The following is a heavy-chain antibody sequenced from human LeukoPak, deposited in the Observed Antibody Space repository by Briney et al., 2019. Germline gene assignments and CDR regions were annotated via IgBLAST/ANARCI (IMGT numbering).Heavy chain of an antibody. CDR2: ISWNSGTV. J-gene: IGHJ2*01. CDR3: AKASADWYFDL. CDR1: GFNFNDYA. V-gene: IGHV3-9*03. Sequence: QTGRSLRLSCAASGFNFNDYAMHWVRHAPGKGLEWVSGISWNSGTVSYADSVKGRFTITSDNSKKSLYLQMNSLRAEDMALYYCAKASADWYFDLWGRGTLVTVSS. D-gene: IGHD2-2*01.